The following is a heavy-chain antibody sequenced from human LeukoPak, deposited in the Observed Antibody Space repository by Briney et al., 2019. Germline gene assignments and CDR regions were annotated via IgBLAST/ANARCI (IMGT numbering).Heavy chain of an antibody. J-gene: IGHJ4*02. CDR1: GGSFSGYY. V-gene: IGHV4-34*01. Sequence: SETLSLTRAVYGGSFSGYYWSWIRQPPGKGREWIGEINHSGSTNYNPSLTSRVTISVDTSKNQFSLKLSSVTAADTAVYYCARGYYDFWSGYYTGYDYWGQGTLVTVSS. CDR3: ARGYYDFWSGYYTGYDY. CDR2: INHSGST. D-gene: IGHD3-3*01.